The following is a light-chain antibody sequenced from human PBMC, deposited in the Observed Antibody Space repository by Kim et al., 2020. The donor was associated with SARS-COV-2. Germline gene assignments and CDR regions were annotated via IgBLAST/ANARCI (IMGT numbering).Light chain of an antibody. J-gene: IGLJ3*02. Sequence: QSALTQPRSVSGSPGQSVTISCTGTSNDVGGYIYVSWYQHHPGKAPKLMICDVSKRPSGVPDRFSGSKSGNTASLTISGLQAEDAADYFCCSYAGGYTWLFGGGTKLTV. CDR2: DVS. CDR1: SNDVGGYIY. V-gene: IGLV2-11*01. CDR3: CSYAGGYTWL.